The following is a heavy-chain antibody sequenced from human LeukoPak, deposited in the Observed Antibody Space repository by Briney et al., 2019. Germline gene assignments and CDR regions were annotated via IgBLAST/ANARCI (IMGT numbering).Heavy chain of an antibody. CDR1: GYTFTSYG. CDR2: ISAYNGNT. Sequence: ASVKVSCKASGYTFTSYGISWVRQAPGQGLEWMGWISAYNGNTNYAQKLQGRVTMTTGTSTSTAYMELRSLRSDDTAVYYCARDPGEGTCSSTSCYGDWYYYYGMDVWGKGTTVTVSS. J-gene: IGHJ6*04. CDR3: ARDPGEGTCSSTSCYGDWYYYYGMDV. V-gene: IGHV1-18*04. D-gene: IGHD2-2*01.